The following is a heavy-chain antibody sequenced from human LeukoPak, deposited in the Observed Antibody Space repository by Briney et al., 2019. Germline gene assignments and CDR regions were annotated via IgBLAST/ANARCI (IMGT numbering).Heavy chain of an antibody. CDR1: GYTFTGYY. D-gene: IGHD3-10*01. Sequence: ASVKVSCKASGYTFTGYYMHWVRQAPGQGLEWMGWIYPNSGGTNYSQKFQGRGTVTRDTAISTAYMELSRLRSDDTAVYYCAREAYDSGNFRTDYYYMDVWGIGTTVTVSS. V-gene: IGHV1-2*02. CDR2: IYPNSGGT. CDR3: AREAYDSGNFRTDYYYMDV. J-gene: IGHJ6*03.